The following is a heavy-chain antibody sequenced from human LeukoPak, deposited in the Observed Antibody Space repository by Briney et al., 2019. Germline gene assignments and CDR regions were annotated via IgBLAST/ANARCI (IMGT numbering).Heavy chain of an antibody. J-gene: IGHJ4*02. CDR1: GFTFSSYS. D-gene: IGHD3-22*01. CDR3: ASDDSSGYYDY. V-gene: IGHV3-21*01. CDR2: ISSSSSYI. Sequence: GGSLRLSCAASGFTFSSYSMNWVRQAPGKGLEWVSSISSSSSYIYYADSVKGRFTISRGNAKNSLYLQMNSLRAEDTAVYYCASDDSSGYYDYWGQGTLVTVSS.